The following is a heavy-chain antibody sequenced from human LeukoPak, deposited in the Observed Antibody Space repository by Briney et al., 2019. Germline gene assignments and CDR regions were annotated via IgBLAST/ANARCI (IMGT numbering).Heavy chain of an antibody. J-gene: IGHJ4*02. CDR1: GYTLTELS. CDR3: ATGSSYCGGDCYDY. D-gene: IGHD2-21*01. CDR2: FDPEDGET. V-gene: IGHV1-24*01. Sequence: ASVKVSCKVSGYTLTELSMHWVRQAPGKGLEWMGGFDPEDGETIYAQKFQGRVTITADKSTSTAYMELSSLRSEDTAVYYCATGSSYCGGDCYDYWGQGTLVTVSS.